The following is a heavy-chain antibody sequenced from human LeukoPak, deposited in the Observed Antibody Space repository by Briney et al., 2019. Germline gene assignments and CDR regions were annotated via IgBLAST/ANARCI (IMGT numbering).Heavy chain of an antibody. CDR1: GFTFSSYA. V-gene: IGHV3-23*01. CDR2: MSGSGGST. D-gene: IGHD1-26*01. CDR3: AKDRTVGASYWYFDL. J-gene: IGHJ2*01. Sequence: PGGSLRLSCAASGFTFSSYAMSWVRQAPGKGLEWVSSMSGSGGSTDYADSVKGRFTISRDNSKNTLYLQMNTLRAEDTAIYYCAKDRTVGASYWYFDLWGRGTLVTVSS.